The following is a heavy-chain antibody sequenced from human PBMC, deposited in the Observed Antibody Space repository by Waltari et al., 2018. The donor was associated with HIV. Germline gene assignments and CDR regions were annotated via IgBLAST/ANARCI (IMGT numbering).Heavy chain of an antibody. D-gene: IGHD3-22*01. CDR1: GASIRAYY. Sequence: QVQLQESGPGLVKPSETLSLTCPVSGASIRAYYWRWIRQPAGQGLEWIGRLYTSGSTNFNPSLKSRVTMSVDTSKNQFSLKLSSVTAADTAVYYCATSSGDFDTFDIWGQGTMVTVSS. V-gene: IGHV4-4*07. J-gene: IGHJ3*02. CDR3: ATSSGDFDTFDI. CDR2: LYTSGST.